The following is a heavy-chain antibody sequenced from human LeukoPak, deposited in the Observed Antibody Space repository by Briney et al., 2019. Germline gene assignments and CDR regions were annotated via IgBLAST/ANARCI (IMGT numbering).Heavy chain of an antibody. J-gene: IGHJ4*02. D-gene: IGHD1-26*01. CDR2: INSDGSST. V-gene: IGHV3-74*01. CDR1: GFTFSSYW. Sequence: GGSLRLSCAASGFTFSSYWMHWVRQAPGKGLVWVSRINSDGSSTNYADSVKGGFTISRDNAKNTLYLQMNSLRAEDTAVYYCARDLEVGATVSDYWGQGTLVTVSS. CDR3: ARDLEVGATVSDY.